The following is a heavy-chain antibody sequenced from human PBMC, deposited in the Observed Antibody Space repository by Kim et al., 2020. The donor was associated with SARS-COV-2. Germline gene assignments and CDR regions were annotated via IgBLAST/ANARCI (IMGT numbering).Heavy chain of an antibody. D-gene: IGHD3-22*01. CDR2: ISGSGGST. J-gene: IGHJ6*02. Sequence: GGSLRLSCAASGFTFSSYAMSWVRQAPGKGLEWVSAISGSGGSTYYADSVKGRFTISRDNSKNTLYLQMNSLRAEDTAVYYCAKGDYYDSSGYYYKAPPGEYYYYYYGMDVWGQGTTVTVSS. CDR3: AKGDYYDSSGYYYKAPPGEYYYYYYGMDV. V-gene: IGHV3-23*01. CDR1: GFTFSSYA.